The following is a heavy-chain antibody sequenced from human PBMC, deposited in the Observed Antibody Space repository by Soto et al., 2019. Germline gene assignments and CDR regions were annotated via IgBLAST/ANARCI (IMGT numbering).Heavy chain of an antibody. J-gene: IGHJ5*02. Sequence: QLKLTQSGGEARKPGASVRVSCAASGYKFSTYAISWLRQAPGQGLEWMGLIMPNSGYTNYAQKFQGRLILTTDIPSSTAYMELTSLRYDDTAIYYCATSYDTGFDPWGQGTLVSVS. D-gene: IGHD3-9*01. CDR1: GYKFSTYA. V-gene: IGHV1-18*01. CDR2: IMPNSGYT. CDR3: ATSYDTGFDP.